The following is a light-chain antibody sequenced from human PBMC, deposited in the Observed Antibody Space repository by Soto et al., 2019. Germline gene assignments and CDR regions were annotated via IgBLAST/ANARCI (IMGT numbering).Light chain of an antibody. CDR2: AAS. CDR1: QGISNY. CDR3: HSGWT. Sequence: DIQMTQSPSSLSASVGDRVTITCRASQGISNYLAWYQQKPVKVPKLLIYAASTLQSGLASRFSGSGSRTDFTLTISSLQPEDVATYYCHSGWTFGHGNKVVIK. J-gene: IGKJ1*01. V-gene: IGKV1-27*01.